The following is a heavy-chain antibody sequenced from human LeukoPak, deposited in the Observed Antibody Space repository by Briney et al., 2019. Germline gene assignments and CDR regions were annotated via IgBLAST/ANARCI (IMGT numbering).Heavy chain of an antibody. V-gene: IGHV4-39*07. J-gene: IGHJ6*03. CDR2: IYYSGST. Sequence: PSETLSLTCTVSGGSISSSSYYWGWIRQPPGKGLEWIGSIYYSGSTYYNPSLESRVTISVDTSKNQFSLKLSSVTAADTAVYYCARGRSSMVRGYYYYYMDVWGKGTTVTISS. D-gene: IGHD3-10*01. CDR1: GGSISSSSYY. CDR3: ARGRSSMVRGYYYYYMDV.